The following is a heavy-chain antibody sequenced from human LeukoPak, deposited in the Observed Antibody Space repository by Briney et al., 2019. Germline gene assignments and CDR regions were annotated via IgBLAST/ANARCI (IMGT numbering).Heavy chain of an antibody. CDR2: IYYSGST. CDR1: GGSISSYY. J-gene: IGHJ2*01. D-gene: IGHD3/OR15-3a*01. CDR3: ARGSLLDWGHFDL. V-gene: IGHV4-59*01. Sequence: SETLSLTCTVSGGSISSYYWSWIRQPPGKGLEWIGYIYYSGSTNYNPSLKSRVTISVDTSKNQFSLKLSSVTAADTAVYYCARGSLLDWGHFDLWGRGTLVTVSP.